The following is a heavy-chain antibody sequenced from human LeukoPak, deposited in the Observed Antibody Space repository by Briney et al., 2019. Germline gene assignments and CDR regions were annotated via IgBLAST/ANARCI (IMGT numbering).Heavy chain of an antibody. CDR2: ISGFGGAT. J-gene: IGHJ4*02. D-gene: IGHD1-14*01. V-gene: IGHV3-23*01. CDR3: ARGVEPRAADTLAY. CDR1: GFTFNNYA. Sequence: GGSLRLSCAASGFTFNNYAMNWVRQAPGEGLEWVSGISGFGGATNYADSVKGRVTISRDNSKNTLYLQMNSLRAEDTAVYYCARGVEPRAADTLAYCGQGTLVTVSS.